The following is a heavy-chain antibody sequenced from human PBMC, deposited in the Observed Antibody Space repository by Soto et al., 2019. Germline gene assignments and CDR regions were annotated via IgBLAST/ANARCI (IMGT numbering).Heavy chain of an antibody. Sequence: PGGSLRLSCAASGFTFSSYSMNWVRQAPGKGLEWVSSISSSSSYIYYADSVKGRFTITRDNAKNSLYLQMNSLRAEDTAVYYCARESTDARAFDIWGQGTMVTVSS. CDR1: GFTFSSYS. CDR3: ARESTDARAFDI. V-gene: IGHV3-21*01. J-gene: IGHJ3*02. CDR2: ISSSSSYI.